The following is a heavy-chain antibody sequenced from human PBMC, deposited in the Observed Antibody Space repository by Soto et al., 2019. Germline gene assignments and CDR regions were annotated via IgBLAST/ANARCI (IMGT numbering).Heavy chain of an antibody. CDR2: IYYSGST. Sequence: SETLSLTCTVSGGSISSGGYYWSWIRQLPGKGLEWIGYIYYSGSTYYNPSLKSRITISVNTSKHQFSLKLSSVTAADTAVYYCARVLSGSYSNSFDIWGQGTMVTVSS. CDR3: ARVLSGSYSNSFDI. CDR1: GGSISSGGYY. V-gene: IGHV4-31*03. D-gene: IGHD1-26*01. J-gene: IGHJ3*02.